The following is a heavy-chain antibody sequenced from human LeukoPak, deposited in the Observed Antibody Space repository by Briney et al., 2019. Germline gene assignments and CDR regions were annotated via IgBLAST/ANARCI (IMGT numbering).Heavy chain of an antibody. CDR2: MIPIFGTA. Sequence: ASVRVSCKAAGGTFISYAISWVRQAPGQGREWMGGMIPIFGTANYAQKFQGRVTITTDESTSTAYMELSSLRSEDTAVYYCARGAVTTVTTHYYYYMDVWGKGTTVTVSS. V-gene: IGHV1-69*05. D-gene: IGHD4-11*01. CDR1: GGTFISYA. CDR3: ARGAVTTVTTHYYYYMDV. J-gene: IGHJ6*03.